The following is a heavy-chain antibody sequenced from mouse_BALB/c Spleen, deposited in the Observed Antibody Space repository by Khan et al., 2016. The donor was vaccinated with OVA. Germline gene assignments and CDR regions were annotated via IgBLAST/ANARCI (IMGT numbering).Heavy chain of an antibody. CDR3: ARGNYYGYAMDY. D-gene: IGHD1-1*01. CDR2: ISYSGTT. Sequence: VQLKESGPGLVKPSQSLSLTCTVTGYSITSNYAWNWIRQFPGNKLEWMGYISYSGTTSYNPSLKSRISITRDTSKNPFFLQLNSVTTEDTATYYCARGNYYGYAMDYWSQGTSVTVSS. CDR1: GYSITSNYA. V-gene: IGHV3-2*02. J-gene: IGHJ4*01.